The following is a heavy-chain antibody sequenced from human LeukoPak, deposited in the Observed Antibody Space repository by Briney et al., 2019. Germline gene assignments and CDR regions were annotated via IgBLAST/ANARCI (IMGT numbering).Heavy chain of an antibody. CDR3: ARDSVTMVRGVISY. J-gene: IGHJ4*02. Sequence: PGGSLRLSCAASGFTFSDYYMSWIRQAPGKGPERVSYISSSGSTVYYADSVKGRFTISRDNAKNSLYLQMNSLRAEDTAVYYCARDSVTMVRGVISYWGQGTLVTVSS. D-gene: IGHD3-10*01. CDR2: ISSSGSTV. CDR1: GFTFSDYY. V-gene: IGHV3-11*01.